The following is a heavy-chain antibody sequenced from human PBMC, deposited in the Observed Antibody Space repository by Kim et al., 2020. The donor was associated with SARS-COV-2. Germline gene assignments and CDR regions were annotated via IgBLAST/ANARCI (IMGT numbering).Heavy chain of an antibody. Sequence: GGSLRLSCAASGFTFSSYDMNWVRQAPGKGLEWVAFISYAGSTIYNASSMKGRSTFSTATYKNLLYLQMNSMSAEAAAVYSCTRRCIPASHLYFDY. V-gene: IGHV3-30*03. CDR2: ISYAGSTI. D-gene: IGHD2-8*01. J-gene: IGHJ4*01. CDR1: GFTFSSYD. CDR3: TRRCIPASHLYFDY.